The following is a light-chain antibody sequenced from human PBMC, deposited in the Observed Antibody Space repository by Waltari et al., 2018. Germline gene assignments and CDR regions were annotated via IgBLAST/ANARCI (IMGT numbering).Light chain of an antibody. J-gene: IGKJ3*01. V-gene: IGKV1-33*01. CDR2: DAS. CDR1: QDIGNH. Sequence: DIQMTQSPSSLSASVGDRVTITCQASQDIGNHFNWYQHKPGRAPNLLLYDASNLEVGVPARFSGRGSGTDFTLTISSLQPGDVATYYCQHYDDLPFTFGPGTKVDIK. CDR3: QHYDDLPFT.